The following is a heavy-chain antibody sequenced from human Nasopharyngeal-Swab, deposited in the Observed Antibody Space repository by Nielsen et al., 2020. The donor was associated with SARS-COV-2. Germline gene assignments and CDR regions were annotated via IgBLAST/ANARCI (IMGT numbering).Heavy chain of an antibody. CDR1: GFTFSSHW. CDR2: INSDGSST. J-gene: IGHJ4*02. D-gene: IGHD1-26*01. CDR3: AREVNSGSYRDDY. V-gene: IGHV3-74*01. Sequence: SCATSGFTFSSHWMHWVRQAPGKGLVWVSRINSDGSSTTYAGSVKGRFTISRDNAKNTLYLQMNNLSAEDTAVYFCAREVNSGSYRDDYWGQGTLVTVSS.